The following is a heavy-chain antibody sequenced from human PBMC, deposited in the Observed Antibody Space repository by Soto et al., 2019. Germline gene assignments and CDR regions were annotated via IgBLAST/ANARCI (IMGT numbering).Heavy chain of an antibody. CDR3: ARGDGYCSGGSCSDNWFDP. CDR2: MNPNSGNT. CDR1: GYTFTSYD. J-gene: IGHJ5*02. Sequence: ASVKVSCKASGYTFTSYDINWVRQATGQGLEWMGWMNPNSGNTGYAQKFQGRVTMTRNTSISTAYMELSSLRSEDTAVYYCARGDGYCSGGSCSDNWFDPWGRGTLVTVSS. D-gene: IGHD2-15*01. V-gene: IGHV1-8*01.